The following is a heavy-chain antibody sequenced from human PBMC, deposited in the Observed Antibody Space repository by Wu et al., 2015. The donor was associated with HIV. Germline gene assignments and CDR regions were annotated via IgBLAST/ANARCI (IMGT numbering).Heavy chain of an antibody. CDR3: ARELGGRRWLGTRVSFDI. Sequence: QVQLVQSGAEVKKPGSSVKVSCKASGGTFSSYAISWVRQAPGQGLEWMGGIIPIFGTANYAQKFQGRVTITADESTSTAYMELSSLRSEDTAVYYCARELGGRRWLGTRVSFDIVGPRDNGHRLF. CDR1: GGTFSSYA. CDR2: IIPIFGTA. J-gene: IGHJ3*02. D-gene: IGHD6-19*01. V-gene: IGHV1-69*12.